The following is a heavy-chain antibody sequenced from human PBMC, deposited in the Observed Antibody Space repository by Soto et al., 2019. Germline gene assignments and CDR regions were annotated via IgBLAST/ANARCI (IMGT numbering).Heavy chain of an antibody. J-gene: IGHJ4*02. D-gene: IGHD2-2*01. CDR1: GGSISSYY. CDR3: ARHRGDIVVVPAACFDY. CDR2: IYYSGST. V-gene: IGHV4-59*08. Sequence: SETLSLTCTVSGGSISSYYWSWIRQPPGKGLEWIGYIYYSGSTNYNPSLKSRVTISVDTSKNQFSLKLSSVTAADTAVYYCARHRGDIVVVPAACFDYWGQGTLVTVSS.